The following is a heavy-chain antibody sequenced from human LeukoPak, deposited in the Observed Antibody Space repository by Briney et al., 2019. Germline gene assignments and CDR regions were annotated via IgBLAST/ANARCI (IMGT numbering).Heavy chain of an antibody. CDR3: AREREAVSRLIDY. Sequence: SETLSLTCTVSGGSISSSSYYWGWIRQPPGKGLEWIGSIYYSGSTYYNPSLKSRVTISVDTSKNQFSLKLTSVTAADTAVYYCAREREAVSRLIDYWGQGTLVTVSS. CDR1: GGSISSSSYY. J-gene: IGHJ4*02. D-gene: IGHD4-4*01. V-gene: IGHV4-39*07. CDR2: IYYSGST.